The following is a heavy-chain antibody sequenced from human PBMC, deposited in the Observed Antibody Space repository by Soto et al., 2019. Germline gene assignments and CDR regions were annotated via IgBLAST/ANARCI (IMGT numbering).Heavy chain of an antibody. D-gene: IGHD3-10*01. J-gene: IGHJ4*02. CDR1: GHTFTSYG. CDR2: ISAYNGNT. CDR3: ASGWFGEFVYQFDY. Sequence: QVQLVQSGAEVKKPGASVKVSCKPSGHTFTSYGITWVRQAPGQGLEWMGWISAYNGNTNYAQKFQGRVTMTTDTSTSTDYMELRSLGSDDTAVYYCASGWFGEFVYQFDYWGQGTLVTVSS. V-gene: IGHV1-18*01.